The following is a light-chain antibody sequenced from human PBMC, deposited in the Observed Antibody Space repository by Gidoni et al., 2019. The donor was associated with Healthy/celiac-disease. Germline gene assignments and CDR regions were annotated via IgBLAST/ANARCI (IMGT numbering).Light chain of an antibody. CDR1: QSISSY. CDR3: QQSYSTPRT. J-gene: IGKJ2*01. V-gene: IGKV1-39*01. Sequence: DIQMTQSPSSLSASVGDRVTITCRASQSISSYLNWYQQKPGKAPKLLIYAASSLQSGVPSRFSSLQPEDFATYYCQQSYSTPRTFXQXTKLXIK. CDR2: AAS.